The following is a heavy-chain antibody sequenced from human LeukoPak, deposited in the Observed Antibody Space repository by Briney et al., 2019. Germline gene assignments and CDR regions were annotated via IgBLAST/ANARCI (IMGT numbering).Heavy chain of an antibody. D-gene: IGHD2-2*01. CDR3: VRGRGSTSSNFDY. Sequence: ASVKVSCKASGYTFTGYYMHWVRQAPGQGLEWMGWSNPNSGGTNYAQKFQGRVTMTRDTSIRTAYMELSRPTSDATAVYYCVRGRGSTSSNFDYWGQGTLVTVSS. CDR1: GYTFTGYY. CDR2: SNPNSGGT. V-gene: IGHV1-2*02. J-gene: IGHJ4*02.